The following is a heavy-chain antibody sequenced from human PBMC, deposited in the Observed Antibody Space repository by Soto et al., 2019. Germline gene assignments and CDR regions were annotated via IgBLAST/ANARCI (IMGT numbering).Heavy chain of an antibody. Sequence: PGGSLRLSYAGSGFTFNDAWMNWVRQAPGKGLEWVGRIKSKIDGGTTGYAAPLKGRFTISRDDSKNTVWLQMNSLRTEDTAVYYCMTDRQYRPAYWGQGTLVTVSS. D-gene: IGHD3-16*02. CDR3: MTDRQYRPAY. V-gene: IGHV3-15*07. CDR2: IKSKIDGGTT. J-gene: IGHJ4*02. CDR1: GFTFNDAW.